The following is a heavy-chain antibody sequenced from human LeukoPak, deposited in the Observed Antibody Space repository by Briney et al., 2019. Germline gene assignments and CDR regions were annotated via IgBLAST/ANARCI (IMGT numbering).Heavy chain of an antibody. D-gene: IGHD1-26*01. CDR1: GGSISSSTYY. Sequence: PSETLSLTCAVSGGSISSSTYYWDWIRQPPGKRLEWIGSIYYSGSTYYNPSLKNRVTISLDTSKNQFSLKLSSVTATDTAVYYCARVGRRATGRGTKFDPWGQGTLVTVSS. CDR2: IYYSGST. V-gene: IGHV4-39*01. CDR3: ARVGRRATGRGTKFDP. J-gene: IGHJ5*02.